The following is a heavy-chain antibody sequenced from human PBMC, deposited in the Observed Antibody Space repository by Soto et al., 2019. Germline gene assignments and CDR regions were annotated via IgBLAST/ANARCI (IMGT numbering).Heavy chain of an antibody. J-gene: IGHJ3*01. CDR2: IASDGVAP. D-gene: IGHD1-1*01. Sequence: GGSLRLSCAASGFTFSNYFMHWVRQAPGKGLEHVSVIASDGVAPSYANSVRGRFTISRDNSANTFYLQMGSLRSEDMAVYYCAREHLERHAGFDLWGQGTMVTVSS. CDR3: AREHLERHAGFDL. V-gene: IGHV3-64*01. CDR1: GFTFSNYF.